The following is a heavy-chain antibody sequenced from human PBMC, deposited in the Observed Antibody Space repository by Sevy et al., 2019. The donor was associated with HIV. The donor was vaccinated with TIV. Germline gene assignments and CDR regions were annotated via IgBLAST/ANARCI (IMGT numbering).Heavy chain of an antibody. CDR3: AKMQGGSYNYYGMDV. CDR1: GFTFSNAW. D-gene: IGHD1-26*01. CDR2: IKSKTDGGTT. J-gene: IGHJ6*02. V-gene: IGHV3-15*05. Sequence: GGSLRLSCAASGFTFSNAWMSWVRQAPGKGLEWVGRIKSKTDGGTTDYAAPVKGRFTISRDNSKNTLYLQMNSLRVEDTAIYYCAKMQGGSYNYYGMDVWGQRTTVTVSS.